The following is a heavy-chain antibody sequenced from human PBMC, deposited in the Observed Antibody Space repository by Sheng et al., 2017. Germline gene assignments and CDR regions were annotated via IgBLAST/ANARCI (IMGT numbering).Heavy chain of an antibody. V-gene: IGHV3-30*18. Sequence: QVQLVESGGGVVQPGRSLRLSCAASAFTFSKFGMHWVRQAPGKGLEWAAGISYDGNNKYYGDSVKGRFTISRDNSKNTLYLQMNSLRAEDMAVYYCAKDGEYYYGSGRYYYMDVWGQGTTVTVSS. D-gene: IGHD3-10*01. J-gene: IGHJ6*03. CDR2: ISYDGNNK. CDR3: AKDGEYYYGSGRYYYMDV. CDR1: AFTFSKFG.